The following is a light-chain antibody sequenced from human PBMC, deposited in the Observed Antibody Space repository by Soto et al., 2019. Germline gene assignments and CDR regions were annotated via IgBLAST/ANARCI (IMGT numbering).Light chain of an antibody. Sequence: DIQMTQSPSTLSASVGDRVTITCRASQSVRSWLAWYQQKPGRAPKFLIYDASSFESGVPSRFSGSGSGTEFTLTISNLQPDDFATYYFQQYENYPLTFGGGTKVEI. CDR1: QSVRSW. CDR3: QQYENYPLT. J-gene: IGKJ4*01. V-gene: IGKV1-5*01. CDR2: DAS.